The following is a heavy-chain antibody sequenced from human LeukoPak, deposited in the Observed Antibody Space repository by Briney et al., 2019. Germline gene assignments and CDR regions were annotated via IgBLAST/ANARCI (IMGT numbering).Heavy chain of an antibody. CDR2: ISWNSGSI. D-gene: IGHD6-19*01. V-gene: IGHV3-9*01. CDR3: AREIRYGSGWTPPGAFDI. Sequence: GRSLRLSCAASGFTFDDYAMHWVRQAPGKGLEWVSGISWNSGSIGYADSVKGRFTISRDNAKNSLYLQMNSLRAEDTAVYYCAREIRYGSGWTPPGAFDIWGLGTMVTVSS. CDR1: GFTFDDYA. J-gene: IGHJ3*02.